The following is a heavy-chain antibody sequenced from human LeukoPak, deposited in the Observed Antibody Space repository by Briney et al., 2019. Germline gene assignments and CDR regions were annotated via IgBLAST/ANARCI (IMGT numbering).Heavy chain of an antibody. J-gene: IGHJ4*02. CDR2: ISTYNGNT. D-gene: IGHD4-17*01. V-gene: IGHV1-18*01. CDR1: GYSFVLYG. CDR3: ARDEDYGISVNVDY. Sequence: ASVKVSCKASGYSFVLYGISWVRQAPGQGPEWMGWISTYNGNTKYAQKFQGRVTMTTDTSTSTAYMELRSLRSDDTAVYYWARDEDYGISVNVDYWGQGTLVTVSS.